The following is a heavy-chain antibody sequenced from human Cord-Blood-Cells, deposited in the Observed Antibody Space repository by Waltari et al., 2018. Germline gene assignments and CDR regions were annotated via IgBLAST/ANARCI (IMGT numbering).Heavy chain of an antibody. CDR3: ARGLTYCGGDCYSGAFDI. V-gene: IGHV1-2*04. CDR1: GYTFTGYY. CDR2: VNPNSGGT. Sequence: QVQLVQSGAEVKKPGASVKVSCKASGYTFTGYYMHWVRQVPGKGREWMGWVNPNSGGTNYAQRFQGLVAMTRDTSISTAYMELSRLRSDDTAVYYCARGLTYCGGDCYSGAFDIWGQGTMVTVSS. J-gene: IGHJ3*02. D-gene: IGHD2-21*01.